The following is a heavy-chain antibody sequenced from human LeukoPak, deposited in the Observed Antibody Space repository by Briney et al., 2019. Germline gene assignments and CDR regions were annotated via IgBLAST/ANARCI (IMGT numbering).Heavy chain of an antibody. Sequence: SETLSLTCAVSGGSISSGGYSWSWIRQPPGKGLEWIGSIYYGGSTYYNPSLKSRLTISVDTSKNQFSLKLSSATAADTAVYYCARAVPFSSAWLPFDYWGQGILVTVSS. CDR2: IYYGGST. V-gene: IGHV4-30-2*03. J-gene: IGHJ4*02. CDR3: ARAVPFSSAWLPFDY. CDR1: GGSISSGGYS. D-gene: IGHD6-19*01.